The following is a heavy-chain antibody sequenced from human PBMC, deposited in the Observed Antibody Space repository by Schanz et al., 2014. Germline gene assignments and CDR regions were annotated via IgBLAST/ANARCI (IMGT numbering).Heavy chain of an antibody. V-gene: IGHV1-24*01. CDR1: GYTFTSYD. CDR2: FHHEDGDT. D-gene: IGHD2-2*01. CDR3: ATETSRTWFYNGVDV. J-gene: IGHJ6*02. Sequence: QVQLVQSGAEVKKPGASVKVSCKASGYTFTSYDINWVRQATGQGLEWMGGFHHEDGDTVYAQKFQGRVIMTEDTSTDTAYVELSRLTSEDTGVYYCATETSRTWFYNGVDVWGQGTMVTVSS.